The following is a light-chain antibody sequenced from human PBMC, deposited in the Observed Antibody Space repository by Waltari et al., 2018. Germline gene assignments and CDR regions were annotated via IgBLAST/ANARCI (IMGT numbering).Light chain of an antibody. Sequence: DIYLTQFPSSLSAYVRGRVTITCQATQDIRNYLNWYQQKPGKAPQLLVYDASHLQSGVPSRFTGSRSGTYFTLTINNVQPEDAATYYCHQYEKVPLTFGGGTKVDI. CDR3: HQYEKVPLT. V-gene: IGKV1-33*01. CDR1: QDIRNY. CDR2: DAS. J-gene: IGKJ4*01.